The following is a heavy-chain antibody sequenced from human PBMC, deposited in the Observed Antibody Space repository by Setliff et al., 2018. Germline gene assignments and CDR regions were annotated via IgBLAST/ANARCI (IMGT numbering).Heavy chain of an antibody. CDR2: IGHTGSI. Sequence: PSETLSLTCTVSGYSISSGYIWGWIRQPPGKGLEWVGNIGHTGSINYNPSLKSRLTISRDTSKNQFSLKLSSVTAADTAIYYCVRKRGGMVRGALNYYYGMDVWGQGTTVTV. D-gene: IGHD3-10*01. CDR3: VRKRGGMVRGALNYYYGMDV. CDR1: GYSISSGYI. V-gene: IGHV4-38-2*02. J-gene: IGHJ6*02.